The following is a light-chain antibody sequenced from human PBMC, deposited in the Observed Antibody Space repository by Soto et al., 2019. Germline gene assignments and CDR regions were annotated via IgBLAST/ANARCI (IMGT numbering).Light chain of an antibody. J-gene: IGKJ2*03. CDR1: QSVDSRY. Sequence: DIVLTQYPGTLSLYPGERATLSCRASQSVDSRYLAWYQQKPGQAPRLVIHAVSRRATGIPDRFSGSGSGTDFTLTISRLEPEDFAEYYCQQYGSSPRYSFGQGTKLEIK. CDR2: AVS. V-gene: IGKV3-20*01. CDR3: QQYGSSPRYS.